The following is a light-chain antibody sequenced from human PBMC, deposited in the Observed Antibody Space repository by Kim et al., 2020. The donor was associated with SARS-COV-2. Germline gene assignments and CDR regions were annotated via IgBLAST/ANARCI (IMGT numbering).Light chain of an antibody. J-gene: IGKJ1*01. CDR2: GAS. CDR1: QSVSSSY. V-gene: IGKV3-20*01. Sequence: SPGERATLSCRASQSVSSSYVAWYQQKPGQAPRLLIDGASSRATGIPDRFSGSASGTDFTITISRLEPEDFAVYYCQQYGSSPCTFGQGTKVDIK. CDR3: QQYGSSPCT.